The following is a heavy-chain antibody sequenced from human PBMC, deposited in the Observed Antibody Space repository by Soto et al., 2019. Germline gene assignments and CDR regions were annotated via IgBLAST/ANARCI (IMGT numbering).Heavy chain of an antibody. V-gene: IGHV3-21*01. CDR3: ARGAIRGYSYGHSDY. CDR1: GFSFSSYT. Sequence: EVHLVESGGGLVEPGGSLTLSCAASGFSFSSYTMDWVRQAPGKGLQWVASISITGTYIYYEDSVKGRFAISRDNAQNSLYLYMSSLRAEDTAVYYCARGAIRGYSYGHSDYWGQGTLVTVSS. J-gene: IGHJ4*02. D-gene: IGHD5-18*01. CDR2: ISITGTYI.